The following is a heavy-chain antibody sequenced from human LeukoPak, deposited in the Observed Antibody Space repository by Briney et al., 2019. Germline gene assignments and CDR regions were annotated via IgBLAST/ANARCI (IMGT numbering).Heavy chain of an antibody. CDR3: AKDLPDYGDYIEGS. D-gene: IGHD4-17*01. J-gene: IGHJ5*02. Sequence: GGSLRLSCAASGFTFSSFARSWLGQAEGKWVESVTTKSGSGGSTNYADCVKIRVTFSRDNSKKTLYLQMNSLRAEDTAVYYCAKDLPDYGDYIEGSWGQGTLVTVSS. CDR1: GFTFSSFA. CDR2: KSGSGGST. V-gene: IGHV3-23*01.